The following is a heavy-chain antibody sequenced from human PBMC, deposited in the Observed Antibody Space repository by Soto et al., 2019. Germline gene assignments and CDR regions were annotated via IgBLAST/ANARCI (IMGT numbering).Heavy chain of an antibody. D-gene: IGHD2-15*01. J-gene: IGHJ4*02. V-gene: IGHV3-66*01. CDR3: ARVPDGYCSGGSCYSGVY. Sequence: GSLRLSCAASGFTVSSNYMSWVRQASGKGLEWVSVIYSGGSTYYADSVKGRFTISRDNSKNTLYLQMNSLRAEDTAVYYCARVPDGYCSGGSCYSGVYWGQGTLVTVSS. CDR1: GFTVSSNY. CDR2: IYSGGST.